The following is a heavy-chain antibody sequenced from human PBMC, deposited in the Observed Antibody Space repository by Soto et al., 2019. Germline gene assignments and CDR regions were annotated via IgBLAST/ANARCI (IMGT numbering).Heavy chain of an antibody. CDR3: ARSGHSSWPDY. V-gene: IGHV3-33*01. Sequence: QVQLVESGGGVVQPGRSLRLSCAASGFTFSSYGMHWVSQAPGKGLEWVAVIWYDGSNKYYADSVKGRFTISRDNSKNTLYLQMNSLRAEDTAVYYCARSGHSSWPDYWGQGTLVTVSS. J-gene: IGHJ4*02. CDR1: GFTFSSYG. D-gene: IGHD6-13*01. CDR2: IWYDGSNK.